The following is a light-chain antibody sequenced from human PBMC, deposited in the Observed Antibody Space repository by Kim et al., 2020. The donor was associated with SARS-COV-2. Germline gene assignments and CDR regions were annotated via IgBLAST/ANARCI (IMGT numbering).Light chain of an antibody. Sequence: PGKTASITCTGEKFGYKYASWYQQKPGQFPVLVIYQDSKRPSGIPERFSGSNSGNTATLTISGTQAMDEADYYCQAWDSSTVVFGGGTQLTVL. CDR2: QDS. CDR3: QAWDSSTVV. V-gene: IGLV3-1*01. J-gene: IGLJ2*01. CDR1: KFGYKY.